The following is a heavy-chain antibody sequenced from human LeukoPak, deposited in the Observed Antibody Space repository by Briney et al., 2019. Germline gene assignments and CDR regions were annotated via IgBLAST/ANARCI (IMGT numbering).Heavy chain of an antibody. D-gene: IGHD5-24*01. Sequence: GGSLRFSCAASGFTFSSYWMHWVPQAPGKGLVGVSHIINDGSRTSYADSVKGRFTISRDNAKNTVYLQMNSLRAEDTAVYYCARSDGGFDYWGQGTLVTVSA. CDR2: IINDGSRT. CDR3: ARSDGGFDY. V-gene: IGHV3-74*01. J-gene: IGHJ4*02. CDR1: GFTFSSYW.